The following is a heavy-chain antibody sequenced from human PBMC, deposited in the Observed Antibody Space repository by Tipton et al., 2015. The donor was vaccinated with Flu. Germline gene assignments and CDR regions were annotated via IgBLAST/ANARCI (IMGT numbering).Heavy chain of an antibody. J-gene: IGHJ5*02. D-gene: IGHD4/OR15-4a*01. V-gene: IGHV4-61*05. Sequence: TLSLTCTVSGGSISSSSSYWSWVRQPPGKGLECIGYIYHSGDINYNPSLKSRVTISMDTSKNQFSLKLTSVTATDTAVYYCARYARVLDPWGQGTLVTVSS. CDR2: IYHSGDI. CDR3: ARYARVLDP. CDR1: GGSISSSSSY.